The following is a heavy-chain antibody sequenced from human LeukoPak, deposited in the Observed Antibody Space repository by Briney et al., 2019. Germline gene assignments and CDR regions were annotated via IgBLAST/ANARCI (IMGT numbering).Heavy chain of an antibody. J-gene: IGHJ3*02. CDR3: ARGEAYCSGGSCYPWAFDI. CDR2: ISAYNGNT. Sequence: ASVKVSCKASGYTFTGYYMHWVRQAPGQGLEWMGWISAYNGNTNYAQKLQGRVTMTTDTSTSTAYMELRSLRSDDTAVYYCARGEAYCSGGSCYPWAFDIWGQGTMVTVSS. CDR1: GYTFTGYY. V-gene: IGHV1-18*04. D-gene: IGHD2-15*01.